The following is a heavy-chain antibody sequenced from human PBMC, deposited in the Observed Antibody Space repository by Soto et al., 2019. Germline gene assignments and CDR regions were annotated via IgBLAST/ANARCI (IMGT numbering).Heavy chain of an antibody. V-gene: IGHV4-30-2*01. CDR3: ARDLIGGMDV. Sequence: PSETLSLTCAVSGGSISSGGYSWSWIRQPPGKGLEWIGYIYHSGSTYYNPSLKSRVTISVDTSKNQFSLKLSSVTAADTAVYYCARDLIGGMDVWGQGTTVTVSS. J-gene: IGHJ6*02. CDR1: GGSISSGGYS. D-gene: IGHD3-16*01. CDR2: IYHSGST.